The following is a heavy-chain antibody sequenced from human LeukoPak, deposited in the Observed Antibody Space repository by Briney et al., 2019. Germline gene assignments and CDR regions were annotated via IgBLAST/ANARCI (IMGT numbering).Heavy chain of an antibody. CDR1: GGTFSSYA. V-gene: IGHV1-69*13. D-gene: IGHD3-10*01. CDR3: ARSSLVRGVIQGPLDY. CDR2: IIPIFGTA. Sequence: ASVKVSCTASGGTFSSYAISWVRQAPGQGLEWMGGIIPIFGTANYAQKFQGRVTITADESTSTAYMELSSLRSEDTAVYYCARSSLVRGVIQGPLDYWGQGTLVTVSS. J-gene: IGHJ4*02.